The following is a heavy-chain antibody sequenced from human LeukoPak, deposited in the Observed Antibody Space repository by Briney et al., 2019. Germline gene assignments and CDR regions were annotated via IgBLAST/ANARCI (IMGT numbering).Heavy chain of an antibody. V-gene: IGHV1-2*04. Sequence: ASVKVSCKASGYTFTGYYMHWVRQAPGQGLEWMGWINPNSGGTNYVQKFQGWVTMTRDTSISTAYMELSRLRSDDTAVYYCAREGTYSYGLDDAFDIWGQGTMVTVSS. CDR1: GYTFTGYY. CDR2: INPNSGGT. J-gene: IGHJ3*02. CDR3: AREGTYSYGLDDAFDI. D-gene: IGHD5-18*01.